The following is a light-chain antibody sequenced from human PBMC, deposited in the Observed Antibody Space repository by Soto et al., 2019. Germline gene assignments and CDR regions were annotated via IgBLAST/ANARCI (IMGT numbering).Light chain of an antibody. V-gene: IGKV3-15*01. CDR1: QSVSSN. Sequence: EIVMTQSPATLSVSPGERATLSCRASQSVSSNLAWYQQKPGQAPRFLIYGASTRATSIPARFSGSGSGTEFTLTISSLQSEDFAVYYCQQYNNWPWTFGQGTKVEIK. CDR2: GAS. CDR3: QQYNNWPWT. J-gene: IGKJ1*01.